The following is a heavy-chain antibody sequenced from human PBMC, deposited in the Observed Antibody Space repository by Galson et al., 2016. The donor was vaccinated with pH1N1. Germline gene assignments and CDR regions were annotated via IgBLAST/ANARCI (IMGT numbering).Heavy chain of an antibody. D-gene: IGHD5-18*01. J-gene: IGHJ4*02. CDR2: MSAYNGNT. CDR3: ARDVRISLWLPDF. Sequence: SCKASGYTFTNYGITWVRQAPGQGLEWMAWMSAYNGNTNYAQKFQGRVTMATDTSTHTAYMELRNLTSDDTAVYYCARDVRISLWLPDFWGQGTLVTVSS. V-gene: IGHV1-18*01. CDR1: GYTFTNYG.